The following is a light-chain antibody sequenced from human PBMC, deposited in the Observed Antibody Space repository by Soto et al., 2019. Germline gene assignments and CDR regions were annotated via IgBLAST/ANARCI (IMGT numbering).Light chain of an antibody. V-gene: IGKV2-28*01. CDR3: MQPLQSGP. CDR1: QSLLHSNGYNY. Sequence: DIVMTQSPLSLPVTPGEPASISCRSSQSLLHSNGYNYLDWYLQKPGQSPQLLIYLGSNRASGVPDRFSGSGSGTDFTLKISRVEAEDVGVYYCMQPLQSGPFGQGTKV. CDR2: LGS. J-gene: IGKJ1*01.